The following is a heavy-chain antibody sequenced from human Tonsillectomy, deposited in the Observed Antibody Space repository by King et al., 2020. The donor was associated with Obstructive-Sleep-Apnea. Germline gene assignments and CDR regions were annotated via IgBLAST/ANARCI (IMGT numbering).Heavy chain of an antibody. CDR1: GFTFSSYA. V-gene: IGHV3-30*04. CDR3: AREGDIVVVPAAIDY. D-gene: IGHD2-2*01. J-gene: IGHJ4*02. CDR2: ISYDGSNK. Sequence: VQLVESGGGVVQPGRSLRLSCAAYGFTFSSYAMHWVRQAPGKGLEWVAVISYDGSNKYYADSVKGRFTISRDNSKNTLYLQMNSLRAEDTAVYYCAREGDIVVVPAAIDYWGQGTLVTVSS.